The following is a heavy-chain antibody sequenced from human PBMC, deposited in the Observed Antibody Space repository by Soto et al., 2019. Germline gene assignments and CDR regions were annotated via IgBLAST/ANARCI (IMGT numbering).Heavy chain of an antibody. V-gene: IGHV3-15*01. J-gene: IGHJ5*02. D-gene: IGHD2-2*01. CDR1: GFTFSNAW. CDR3: STTLGYCSTSCP. Sequence: EVQLVESGGGLVKPGASLRLSCAASGFTFSNAWMNWVRQGPGKGLEWVGRIKRDAYSATTDYDAPVKGRFTISRDDSRDTLYLQMNSLKTEDSAVYYCSTTLGYCSTSCPWGQGSLVTVSS. CDR2: IKRDAYSATT.